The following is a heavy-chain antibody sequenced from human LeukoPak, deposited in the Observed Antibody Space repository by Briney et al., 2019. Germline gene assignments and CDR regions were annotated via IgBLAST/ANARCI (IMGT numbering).Heavy chain of an antibody. CDR1: GGSISSSSYY. V-gene: IGHV4-39*01. J-gene: IGHJ4*02. D-gene: IGHD3-10*01. CDR2: IYYSGST. CDR3: ARLVLRVYYFDY. Sequence: SETLSLTCTVSGGSISSSSYYWGWIRQPPGKGLEWIGSIYYSGSTYYNPSLKSRVTISVDTSKNQFSLKLSSVTAADTAVYYCARLVLRVYYFDYSGQGTLVTVSS.